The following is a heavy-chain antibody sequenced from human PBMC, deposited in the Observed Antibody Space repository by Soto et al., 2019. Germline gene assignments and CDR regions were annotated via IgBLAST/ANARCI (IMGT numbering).Heavy chain of an antibody. CDR2: ISGSGGST. D-gene: IGHD3-3*01. CDR3: AKDLSSSGSFGVVIIPYYYYGMDV. V-gene: IGHV3-23*01. J-gene: IGHJ6*02. CDR1: GFTFSSYA. Sequence: LRLSCAASGFTFSSYAMSWVRQAPGKGLEWVSAISGSGGSTYYADSVKGRFTISRDNSKNTLYLQMNSLRAEDTAVYYCAKDLSSSGSFGVVIIPYYYYGMDVWGQGTTVTVSS.